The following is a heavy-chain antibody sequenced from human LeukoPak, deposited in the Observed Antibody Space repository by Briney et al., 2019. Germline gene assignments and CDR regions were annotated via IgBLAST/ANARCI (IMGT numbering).Heavy chain of an antibody. D-gene: IGHD2-15*01. CDR3: ARGAGVVPPPFDY. CDR1: GFTFSSYA. CDR2: ISYDGSNK. V-gene: IGHV3-30*01. J-gene: IGHJ4*02. Sequence: GGSLRLSCAASGFTFSSYAMHWVRQAPGKGLEWVAVISYDGSNKYYADSVKGRFTISRDNSKNTLYLQMNSLRAGDTAVYYCARGAGVVPPPFDYWGQGTLVTVSS.